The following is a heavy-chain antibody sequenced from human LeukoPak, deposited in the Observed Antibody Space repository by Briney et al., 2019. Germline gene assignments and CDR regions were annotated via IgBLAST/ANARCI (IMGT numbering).Heavy chain of an antibody. D-gene: IGHD6-19*01. CDR2: IYHSGTT. CDR1: GGSISSSNW. V-gene: IGHV4-4*02. CDR3: ARNIIAVAGID. J-gene: IGHJ4*02. Sequence: PSETLSLTCAVSGGSISSSNWWSWVRQPPGKGLEWIGDIYHSGTTYYNPSLKSRVTISVDKSKNQFSLKLSSVSAADTAVYYCARNIIAVAGIDWGQGTLVTVSS.